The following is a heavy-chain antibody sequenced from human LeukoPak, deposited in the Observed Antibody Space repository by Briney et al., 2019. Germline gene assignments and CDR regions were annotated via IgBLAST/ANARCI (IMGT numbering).Heavy chain of an antibody. J-gene: IGHJ3*02. V-gene: IGHV1-24*01. CDR3: ATGSRWYNWRSDAFDI. CDR2: FDPEDGET. D-gene: IGHD1-20*01. Sequence: ASLKVSCKVSGYTLTELSMHWVRQAPGKGLEWMGGFDPEDGETIYAQKFQGRVTMTEDTSTDTAYMELSSLRSEDTAVYYCATGSRWYNWRSDAFDIWGQGTMVTVSS. CDR1: GYTLTELS.